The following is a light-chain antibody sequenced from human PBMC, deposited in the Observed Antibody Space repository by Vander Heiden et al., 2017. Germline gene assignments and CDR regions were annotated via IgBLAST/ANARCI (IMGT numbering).Light chain of an antibody. Sequence: DSQMTQSPSSLSASVGDRVTITCRASQSISSYLNWYQQKPGKAPKLLIYAASSLQSGVPSRFSGSGSGTDFTLTISSLQPEDFAPYYCQLSYSTLPPTFGGGTKVEIK. J-gene: IGKJ4*01. CDR3: QLSYSTLPPT. CDR1: QSISSY. CDR2: AAS. V-gene: IGKV1-39*01.